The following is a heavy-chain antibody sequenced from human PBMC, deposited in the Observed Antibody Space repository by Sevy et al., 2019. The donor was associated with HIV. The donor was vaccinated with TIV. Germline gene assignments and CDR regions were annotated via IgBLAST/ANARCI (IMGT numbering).Heavy chain of an antibody. Sequence: SETLSLTCTVSGGSISSGDYYWSWIRQPPGKGLEWIGYIYYSGSTYYNPFLKSRVTISVDTSKNQFSLKLSSVTAADTAVYYCAREEYSYGFDYWGQGTLVTVSS. J-gene: IGHJ4*02. CDR2: IYYSGST. V-gene: IGHV4-30-4*01. CDR1: GGSISSGDYY. CDR3: AREEYSYGFDY. D-gene: IGHD5-18*01.